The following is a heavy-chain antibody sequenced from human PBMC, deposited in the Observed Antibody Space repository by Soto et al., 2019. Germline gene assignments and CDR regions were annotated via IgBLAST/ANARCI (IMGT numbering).Heavy chain of an antibody. CDR1: GFTFSNAW. Sequence: EVQLVESGGGLVKPGGSLRLSCAASGFTFSNAWMSWVRQAPGKGLEWVGRIKSKTDGGTTDYAAPVKGRFTISRDDSKNTLYPQMNSLKTEDTAVYYCTTVPSWGVIPYFDYWGQGTLVTVSS. D-gene: IGHD3-16*02. J-gene: IGHJ4*02. CDR2: IKSKTDGGTT. V-gene: IGHV3-15*01. CDR3: TTVPSWGVIPYFDY.